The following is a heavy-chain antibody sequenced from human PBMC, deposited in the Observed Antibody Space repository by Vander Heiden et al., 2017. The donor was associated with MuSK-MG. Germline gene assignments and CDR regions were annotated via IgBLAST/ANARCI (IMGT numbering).Heavy chain of an antibody. CDR2: INHSGST. Sequence: QVQLQQWGAGLLKPSETLSLTCAVYGGSFSGYYWIGEINHSGSTNYNPSLKSRVTISVDTSKNQFSLKLSSVTAADTAVYYCARDGRVLLWFGELLNNPVEPEGGFDYWGQGTLVTVSS. V-gene: IGHV4-34*01. D-gene: IGHD3-10*01. CDR3: ARDGRVLLWFGELLNNPVEPEGGFDY. CDR1: GGSFSGYY. J-gene: IGHJ4*02.